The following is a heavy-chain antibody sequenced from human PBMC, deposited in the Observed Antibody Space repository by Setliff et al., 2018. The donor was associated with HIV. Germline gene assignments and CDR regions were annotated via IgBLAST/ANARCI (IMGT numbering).Heavy chain of an antibody. J-gene: IGHJ3*02. D-gene: IGHD6-13*01. V-gene: IGHV1-69*10. CDR2: IIPILDIT. CDR3: ARDQTGVAAAAFGGGSAWSDEGFDI. Sequence: SVKVSCKASGGTFSSYTISWVRQAPGQGLEWMGGIIPILDITNYAQKFQGRVTFTADESTSTAYMELSSLSSEDTAVYYCARDQTGVAAAAFGGGSAWSDEGFDIWGQGTMVTVSS. CDR1: GGTFSSYT.